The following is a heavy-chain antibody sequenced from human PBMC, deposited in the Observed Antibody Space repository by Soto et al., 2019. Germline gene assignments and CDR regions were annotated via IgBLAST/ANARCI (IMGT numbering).Heavy chain of an antibody. CDR3: AREGNSGYDWSNAFDI. CDR1: GFTVSSNY. J-gene: IGHJ3*02. CDR2: IYSGGNT. D-gene: IGHD5-12*01. Sequence: GGSLRLSCAASGFTVSSNYMSWVRQAPGKGLEWVSVIYSGGNTYYADSVKGRFTISRHNSKNTLYLQMNSLRAEDAAVYYCAREGNSGYDWSNAFDIWGQGTMVTVSS. V-gene: IGHV3-53*04.